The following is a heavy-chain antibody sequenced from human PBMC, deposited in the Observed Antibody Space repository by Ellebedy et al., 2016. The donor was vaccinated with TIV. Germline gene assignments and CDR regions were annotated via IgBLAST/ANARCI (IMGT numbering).Heavy chain of an antibody. CDR1: GFTFSSYA. V-gene: IGHV3-73*01. CDR3: IRHEEWLRPW. CDR2: MRSRAKDYAA. D-gene: IGHD6-19*01. J-gene: IGHJ4*02. Sequence: GESLKISXAASGFTFSSYALSWVRQAPGKGLEWVGRMRSRAKDYAAQYGESVRGRFSISRDDSKNMAYVQMNSLRIEDTAIYYCIRHEEWLRPWWGQGVLVTVSS.